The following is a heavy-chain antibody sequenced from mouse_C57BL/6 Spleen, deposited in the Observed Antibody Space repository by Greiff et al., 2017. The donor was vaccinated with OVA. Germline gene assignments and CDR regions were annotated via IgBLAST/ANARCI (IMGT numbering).Heavy chain of an antibody. CDR2: IHPNSGST. J-gene: IGHJ3*01. V-gene: IGHV1-64*01. CDR1: GYTFTNYW. D-gene: IGHD1-1*02. CDR3: ARWGGSLYD. Sequence: VQLQQPGAELVKPGASVKLSCKASGYTFTNYWMHWVKQRPGQGLEWIGMIHPNSGSTNYNEKFKSKATLTVDKSSSTAYMQLSSLTSEAAAVYYCARWGGSLYDWGQGTLVTVSA.